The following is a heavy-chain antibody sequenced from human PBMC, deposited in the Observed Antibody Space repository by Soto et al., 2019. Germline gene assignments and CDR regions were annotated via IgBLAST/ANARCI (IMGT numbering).Heavy chain of an antibody. CDR1: GYSLTSYW. V-gene: IGHV5-10-1*01. CDR3: ARIGLISGRLGGPYYYYGMDV. D-gene: IGHD3-3*01. Sequence: PGESLKISCKGSGYSLTSYWISWVRQMPGKGLEWMGRIDPSDSYTNYSPSFQGHVTISADKSISTAYLQWSSLKASDTAMYYCARIGLISGRLGGPYYYYGMDVWGQGTTVTVSS. J-gene: IGHJ6*02. CDR2: IDPSDSYT.